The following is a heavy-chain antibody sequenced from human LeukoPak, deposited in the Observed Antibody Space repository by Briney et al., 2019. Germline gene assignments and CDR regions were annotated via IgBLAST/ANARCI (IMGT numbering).Heavy chain of an antibody. J-gene: IGHJ4*02. V-gene: IGHV3-53*01. CDR2: IYSGGST. CDR1: EFSVGSNY. Sequence: GGSLRLSCAASEFSVGSNYMTWVRQAPGKGLEWVSLIYSGGSTYYADSVKGRFTISRDNSKNTLYLQMNSLRAEDTAVYYCAKDGWDAFDYWGQGTLVTVSS. CDR3: AKDGWDAFDY. D-gene: IGHD1-26*01.